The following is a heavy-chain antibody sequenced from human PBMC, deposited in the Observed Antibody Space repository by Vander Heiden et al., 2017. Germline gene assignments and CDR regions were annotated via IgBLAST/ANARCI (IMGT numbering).Heavy chain of an antibody. D-gene: IGHD3-10*01. J-gene: IGHJ6*02. CDR2: ILWDNSRI. Sequence: DVQLVASGGGLVQPGRSLRLSCEGSGFTFNEHAMHWVRQVPGKGLEWVSGILWDNSRIGYADSVKGRFTISRDNGKNSLYLQMNSLRPEDTALYYCGKDMTPGGLDVWGHGTTVTVSS. V-gene: IGHV3-9*01. CDR3: GKDMTPGGLDV. CDR1: GFTFNEHA.